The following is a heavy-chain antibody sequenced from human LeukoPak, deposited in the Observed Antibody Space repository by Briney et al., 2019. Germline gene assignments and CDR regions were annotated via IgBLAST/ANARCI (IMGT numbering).Heavy chain of an antibody. J-gene: IGHJ6*03. Sequence: PSETLSLTCAVNGGPFSGYYWIWIRQPPGKGRELIGEINHSGSTNYNPSLKSRVTISVDTSKNQFSLKLSSVTAADAAAYYCARGRRYQLKLYYYYYMDVWGKGNTVTVSS. D-gene: IGHD2-2*01. CDR2: INHSGST. V-gene: IGHV4-34*01. CDR3: ARGRRYQLKLYYYYYMDV. CDR1: GGPFSGYY.